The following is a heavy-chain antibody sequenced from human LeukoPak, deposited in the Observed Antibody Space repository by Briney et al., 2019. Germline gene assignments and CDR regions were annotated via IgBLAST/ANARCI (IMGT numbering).Heavy chain of an antibody. CDR1: GFTFDDYG. D-gene: IGHD3-22*01. J-gene: IGHJ4*02. Sequence: GGSLRLSCAASGFTFDDYGMSWVRQAPGKGLEWVSGISWNGGRTGYADSLKGRFTISRDNAKNSLYLQMNSLRAEDTALYYCAKDFSSGYYYFDYWGQGTLVTVSS. CDR2: ISWNGGRT. V-gene: IGHV3-20*04. CDR3: AKDFSSGYYYFDY.